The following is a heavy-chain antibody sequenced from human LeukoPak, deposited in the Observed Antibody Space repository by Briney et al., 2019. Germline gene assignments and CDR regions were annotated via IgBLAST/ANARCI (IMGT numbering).Heavy chain of an antibody. D-gene: IGHD5-18*01. CDR1: GFTFGSFA. V-gene: IGHV3-23*01. Sequence: PGGSLRLSCEASGFTFGSFAMYWVRQAPGKGLDWIAGIFGSGGSPHYAVSVKGRFTISRDNSKNTMYLQINSLRAEDTAVYYCGKTTAGYSSGQKPAWPVDYWGQGTLVTVSS. J-gene: IGHJ4*02. CDR3: GKTTAGYSSGQKPAWPVDY. CDR2: IFGSGGSP.